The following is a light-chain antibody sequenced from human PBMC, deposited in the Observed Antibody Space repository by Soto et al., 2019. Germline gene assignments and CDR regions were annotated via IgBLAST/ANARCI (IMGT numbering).Light chain of an antibody. V-gene: IGKV1-39*01. CDR2: GAS. Sequence: DIQMTQSPSPLSASVGDRVNITCRPSQSISNYLNWYQQKPGKAPKLLIFGASSLQSGVPSRFSGSGSGTDFTLSISTLQPEYFATYYCQQSYSNLGTFGQGTKVDIK. CDR1: QSISNY. J-gene: IGKJ2*01. CDR3: QQSYSNLGT.